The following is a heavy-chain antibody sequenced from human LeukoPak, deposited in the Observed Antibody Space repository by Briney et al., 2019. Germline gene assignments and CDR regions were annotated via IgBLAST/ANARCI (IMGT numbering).Heavy chain of an antibody. CDR1: GFSVSNNY. J-gene: IGHJ6*04. V-gene: IGHV3-53*01. D-gene: IGHD2-21*02. CDR3: ARDREEVTARAQMDV. Sequence: PGGSLRVSCAASGFSVSNNYMSWVRQAPGKGLEWVSVIYNDGSTHYTDSAKGRFTISKDNSKNTLYLQMNDLSAEDTAVYYCARDREEVTARAQMDVWGKGTTVTVSS. CDR2: IYNDGST.